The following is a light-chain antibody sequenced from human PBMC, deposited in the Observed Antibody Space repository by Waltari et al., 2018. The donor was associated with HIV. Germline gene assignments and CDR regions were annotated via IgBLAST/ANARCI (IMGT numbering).Light chain of an antibody. CDR2: EGS. V-gene: IGLV2-23*01. CDR1: SSDFGSYNL. CDR3: CSYAGRHDVL. J-gene: IGLJ2*01. Sequence: QSALLQPPSVSGSPGQSIPISCTGTSSDFGSYNLASSDQQHPREDPMLIIDEGSNRPSGVSNRFSGAKRGNTASLPTSGRQAEDEADYYCCSYAGRHDVLFGGGTKLTVL.